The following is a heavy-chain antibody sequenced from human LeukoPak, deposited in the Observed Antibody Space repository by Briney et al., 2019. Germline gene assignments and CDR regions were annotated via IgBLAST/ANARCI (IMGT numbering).Heavy chain of an antibody. V-gene: IGHV4-39*07. CDR3: ARYRSGSYEGRYYFDY. J-gene: IGHJ4*02. D-gene: IGHD1-26*01. CDR1: GGSISSGSYY. Sequence: SETLSLTCTVSGGSISSGSYYWSWIRQPPGTGLEWIGSIYHSGSTYYNPSLKSRVTISVDTSKNQFSLKLSSVTAADTAVYYCARYRSGSYEGRYYFDYWGQGTLVTVSS. CDR2: IYHSGST.